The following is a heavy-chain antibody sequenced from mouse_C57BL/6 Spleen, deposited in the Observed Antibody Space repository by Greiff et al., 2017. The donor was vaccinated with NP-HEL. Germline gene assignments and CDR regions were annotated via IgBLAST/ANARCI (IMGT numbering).Heavy chain of an antibody. CDR1: GYTFTSYG. Sequence: VQLKQSGAELARPGASVKLSCKASGYTFTSYGISWVKQRTGQGLEWIGEIYPRSGNTYYNEKFKGKATLTADKSSSTAYMELRSLTSEDSAVYFWASRGPFYYDYDDADGSFDYWGQGTTLTVSS. CDR3: ASRGPFYYDYDDADGSFDY. V-gene: IGHV1-81*01. J-gene: IGHJ2*01. D-gene: IGHD2-4*01. CDR2: IYPRSGNT.